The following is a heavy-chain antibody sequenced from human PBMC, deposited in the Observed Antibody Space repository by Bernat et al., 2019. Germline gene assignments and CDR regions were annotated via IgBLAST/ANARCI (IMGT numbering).Heavy chain of an antibody. CDR3: AKSGSSRPLYYMDV. V-gene: IGHV3-23*01. CDR1: GFTFSSYA. J-gene: IGHJ6*03. D-gene: IGHD6-6*01. Sequence: EVQLLESGGDLVQPGGSLRLSCAASGFTFSSYAMSWVRQAPGKGLEWVSAISGSGGSTYYADSVKGRFTISRDNSKNTLYLQMNSLRAEDTAVYYCAKSGSSRPLYYMDVWGKGTTVTVSS. CDR2: ISGSGGST.